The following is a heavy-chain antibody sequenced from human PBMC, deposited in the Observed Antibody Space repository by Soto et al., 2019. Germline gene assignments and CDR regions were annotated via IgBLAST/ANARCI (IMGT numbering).Heavy chain of an antibody. Sequence: EVQLLESGGGLVQPGGSLRLSCAASGFTFSSYAMSWVRQAPGKGLEWVSAISGSGGSTYYADSVKGRFTISRDNSKNPLYLQMNRLRAEDTAVYYCASNGNCSGGSCYLYYFDYWGQGTLVTVSS. V-gene: IGHV3-23*01. CDR3: ASNGNCSGGSCYLYYFDY. J-gene: IGHJ4*02. CDR2: ISGSGGST. CDR1: GFTFSSYA. D-gene: IGHD2-15*01.